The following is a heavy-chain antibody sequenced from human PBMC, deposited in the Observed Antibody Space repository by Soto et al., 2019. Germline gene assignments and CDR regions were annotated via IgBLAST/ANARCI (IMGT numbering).Heavy chain of an antibody. V-gene: IGHV3-23*01. J-gene: IGHJ4*02. Sequence: PGGALRLSGAAPVFTFSSYAMSWVRQAPGKGLEWVSAISGSGGSTYYADSVKGRFTISRDNSKNTLYLQMNSLRAEDTAVYYCAKSSSRASPFDYWGQGTLVTVSS. CDR2: ISGSGGST. CDR3: AKSSSRASPFDY. D-gene: IGHD6-6*01. CDR1: VFTFSSYA.